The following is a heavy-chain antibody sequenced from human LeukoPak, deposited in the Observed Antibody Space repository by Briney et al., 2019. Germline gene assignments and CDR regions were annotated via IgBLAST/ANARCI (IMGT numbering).Heavy chain of an antibody. Sequence: GGSLRLSCAASGFTFDDYAMHWVRQATGKGLGWVSGLSWNSGSIVYADSVKGRFTISKDNAKNSLYLQMNSLRPEDTALYYCAKDMGSASTGGFDPWGQGTLVTVSS. J-gene: IGHJ5*02. V-gene: IGHV3-9*01. CDR2: LSWNSGSI. CDR1: GFTFDDYA. D-gene: IGHD2-15*01. CDR3: AKDMGSASTGGFDP.